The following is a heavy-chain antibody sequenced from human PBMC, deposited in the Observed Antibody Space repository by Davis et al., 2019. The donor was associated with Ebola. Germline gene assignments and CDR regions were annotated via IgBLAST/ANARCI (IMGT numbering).Heavy chain of an antibody. J-gene: IGHJ6*04. CDR2: ISHTSSTI. Sequence: GESLKISCAASGFTFSSYSMNWVRQAPGKGLEWVSHISHTSSTIYYADSLKGRFTISRDNAKNSLYLQMNSLGDEDTAVYYCTASYSSGSPVDVWGKGTTVTVSS. D-gene: IGHD6-19*01. V-gene: IGHV3-48*02. CDR3: TASYSSGSPVDV. CDR1: GFTFSSYS.